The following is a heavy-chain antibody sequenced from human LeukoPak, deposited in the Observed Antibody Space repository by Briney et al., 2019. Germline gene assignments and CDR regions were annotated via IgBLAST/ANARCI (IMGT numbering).Heavy chain of an antibody. CDR3: ARGRIRGVSYRFDY. Sequence: PSETLSLTCAVYGGSFSGHYWSWMRQPPGKGLEWIGEINHSGFTNYNPSLKSRVTISVDTSKNHFSLKLNSVTAADTAVYYCARGRIRGVSYRFDYWGQGTLVTVSS. CDR2: INHSGFT. CDR1: GGSFSGHY. D-gene: IGHD1-26*01. J-gene: IGHJ4*02. V-gene: IGHV4-34*01.